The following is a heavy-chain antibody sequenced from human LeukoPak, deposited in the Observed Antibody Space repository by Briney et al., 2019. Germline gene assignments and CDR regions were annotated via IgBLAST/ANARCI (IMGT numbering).Heavy chain of an antibody. CDR2: IYYSGST. J-gene: IGHJ5*02. Sequence: SETLSLTCTVSGGSISSGGYYWSWIRQHPGKGLEWIGYIYYSGSTYYNPSLKSRVTISVDTSKNQFSLKLSSVTAADTAVYYCARVVHFVFDPWGQGTLVTVSS. CDR3: ARVVHFVFDP. CDR1: GGSISSGGYY. V-gene: IGHV4-31*03. D-gene: IGHD1-1*01.